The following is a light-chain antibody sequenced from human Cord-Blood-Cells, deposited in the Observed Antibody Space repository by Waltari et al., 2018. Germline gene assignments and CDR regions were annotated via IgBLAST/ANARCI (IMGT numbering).Light chain of an antibody. J-gene: IGLJ2*01. Sequence: SYVLTQPPSVSVAPGKTARITCGGNNIGSKSVNWYQQKPGQAPVLVIYYDSARPSGIPERFSGSNSGNTATLTISRVEAGDEADYYCQVWDSSSDPYVVFGGGTKLTVL. CDR1: NIGSKS. CDR3: QVWDSSSDPYVV. V-gene: IGLV3-21*04. CDR2: YDS.